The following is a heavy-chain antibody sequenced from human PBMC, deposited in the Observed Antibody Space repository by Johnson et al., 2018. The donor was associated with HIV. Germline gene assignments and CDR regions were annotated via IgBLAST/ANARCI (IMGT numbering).Heavy chain of an antibody. J-gene: IGHJ3*02. Sequence: VQLVESGGGVVRPGGSLRLSCAASGFTFDDYGMSWVRQAPGEGLEWVANIKKDGSEKYYGDSGKGGFTISRDNAKKSLYLQMNSLRAEDTAVYYCARDRKYQLLLKLSSADAFDIWGQGTMVTVSS. CDR1: GFTFDDYG. CDR2: IKKDGSEK. CDR3: ARDRKYQLLLKLSSADAFDI. V-gene: IGHV3-7*03. D-gene: IGHD2-2*01.